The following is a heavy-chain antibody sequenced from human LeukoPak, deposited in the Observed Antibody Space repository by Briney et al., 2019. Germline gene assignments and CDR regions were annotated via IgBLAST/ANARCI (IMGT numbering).Heavy chain of an antibody. J-gene: IGHJ5*02. CDR1: GYTFTSYA. Sequence: ASVKVSCKASGYTFTSYAIHWVRQAPGQRLEWMGWINAGNGNTKYSQKFHGRVTITRDTSASTAYMELSSLTSEDTAVYYCARDRFSYGSGSYLRWLDPWGQGTLVTVSS. V-gene: IGHV1-3*01. CDR2: INAGNGNT. CDR3: ARDRFSYGSGSYLRWLDP. D-gene: IGHD3-10*01.